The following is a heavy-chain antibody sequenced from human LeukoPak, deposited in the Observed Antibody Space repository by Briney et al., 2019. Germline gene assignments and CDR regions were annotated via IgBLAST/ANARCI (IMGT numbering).Heavy chain of an antibody. D-gene: IGHD3-22*01. CDR1: GGSFSTYY. CDR2: IYYSGST. Sequence: SETLSLTCSVSGGSFSTYYWSCLRQPPGRGLEGIGYIYYSGSTDYNLSLKSRVTILVDTSKNQFSLKLSSVTAADTALYYCARHSSYYYYLDIWGQGTIVTVSS. CDR3: ARHSSYYYYLDI. J-gene: IGHJ3*02. V-gene: IGHV4-59*08.